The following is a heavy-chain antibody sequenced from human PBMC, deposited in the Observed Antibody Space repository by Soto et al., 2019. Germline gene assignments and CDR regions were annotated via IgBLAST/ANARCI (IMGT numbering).Heavy chain of an antibody. J-gene: IGHJ6*02. CDR1: GGSVSSGSYY. D-gene: IGHD3-22*01. Sequence: TWEALARTCTVSGGSVSSGSYYWSWIRQPPWNGLEWIWYIDYSWSTNYNPSLKSRVTISVDTSKNQFSLKLSSVTAADTAVYYCARGHGGYYYDSSGYYTLYYYYGMDVWGQGTTVTVSS. CDR2: IDYSWST. CDR3: ARGHGGYYYDSSGYYTLYYYYGMDV. V-gene: IGHV4-61*01.